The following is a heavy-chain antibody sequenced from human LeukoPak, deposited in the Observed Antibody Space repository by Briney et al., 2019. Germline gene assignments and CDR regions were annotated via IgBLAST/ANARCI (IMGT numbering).Heavy chain of an antibody. V-gene: IGHV3-21*01. J-gene: IGHJ3*02. CDR3: AREKSEGFDI. CDR2: IGSSSSSI. CDR1: GFTFSTYS. Sequence: GGSLRLSCAASGFTFSTYSMNWVRQAPGKGLEWVSSIGSSSSSIYYADSVKGRFTISRDNAKNSLYLQMNSLRAEDTAVYYCAREKSEGFDIWGRGTMVTVSS.